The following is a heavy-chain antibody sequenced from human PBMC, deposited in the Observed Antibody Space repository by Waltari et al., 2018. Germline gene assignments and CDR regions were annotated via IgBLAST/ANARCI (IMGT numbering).Heavy chain of an antibody. Sequence: QITLKESGPTLVKPTQTLTLTCSLSGFSISTNGVAVGWIRQPPGKALESLAIVYWDDDKLYRPSLRDRITITKDTYKNQVVLTMTNMDPVDTATYFCAHFSYRGSRLLDHWGQGAPVTVSS. V-gene: IGHV2-5*02. D-gene: IGHD1-26*01. CDR1: GFSISTNGVA. CDR2: VYWDDDK. CDR3: AHFSYRGSRLLDH. J-gene: IGHJ4*02.